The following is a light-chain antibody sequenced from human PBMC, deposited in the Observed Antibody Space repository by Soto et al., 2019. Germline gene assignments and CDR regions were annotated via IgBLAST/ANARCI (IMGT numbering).Light chain of an antibody. Sequence: EIVLTQSPATLSLSPGERATLSCRASQSVSSSYLAWYQQKPGQAPRLLIYGASNRATGIPDRFSGSGSGTDFTLTINRLEPEDFALYYCQQYGSSPPTFGQGTKVDIK. CDR1: QSVSSSY. V-gene: IGKV3-20*01. CDR2: GAS. CDR3: QQYGSSPPT. J-gene: IGKJ1*01.